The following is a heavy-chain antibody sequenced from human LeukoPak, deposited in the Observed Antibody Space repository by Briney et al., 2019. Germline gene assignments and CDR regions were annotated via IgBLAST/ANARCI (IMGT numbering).Heavy chain of an antibody. CDR2: ISGGSA. Sequence: PGGSLRLSCAASGFTFSGYAMSWVRQAPGKGLEWVSAISGGSADYADSVKGRFSISIDNSKNTLYLQMNSLRAEDTAVYYCAKDRSSRYDFWSGSFSHYYYYYMDVWGKGTTVTVSS. V-gene: IGHV3-23*01. J-gene: IGHJ6*03. CDR1: GFTFSGYA. CDR3: AKDRSSRYDFWSGSFSHYYYYYMDV. D-gene: IGHD3-3*01.